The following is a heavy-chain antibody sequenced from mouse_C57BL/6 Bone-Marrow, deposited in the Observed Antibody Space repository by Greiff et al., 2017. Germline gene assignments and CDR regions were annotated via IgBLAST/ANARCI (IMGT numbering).Heavy chain of an antibody. J-gene: IGHJ2*01. Sequence: EVQLQQSGAELVRPGASVKLSCTASGFNIKDDYMHWVKQRPEQGLEWIGWIDPENGDTEYASKFQGKATITADTSSNTAYLQLSCLTSEDTAVYYCASFITTAELNVDYWGQGTTLTVSS. CDR2: IDPENGDT. V-gene: IGHV14-4*01. CDR3: ASFITTAELNVDY. CDR1: GFNIKDDY. D-gene: IGHD1-1*01.